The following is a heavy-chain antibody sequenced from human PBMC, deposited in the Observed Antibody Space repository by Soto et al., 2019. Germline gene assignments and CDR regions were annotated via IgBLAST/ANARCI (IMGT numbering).Heavy chain of an antibody. V-gene: IGHV3-64*01. CDR1: GFTFSSYA. D-gene: IGHD1-26*01. J-gene: IGHJ4*02. CDR2: ISSNGGST. CDR3: ARGDRSYGRPFDY. Sequence: GGSLRLSCAASGFTFSSYAMHWVRQAPGKGLEYVSAISSNGGSTYYANSVKGRFTISRDNSKNTLYLQMGSLRAEDMAVYYCARGDRSYGRPFDYWGQGTLVTVSS.